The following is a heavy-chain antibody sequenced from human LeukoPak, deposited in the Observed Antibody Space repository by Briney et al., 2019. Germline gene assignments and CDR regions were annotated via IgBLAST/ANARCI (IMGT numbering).Heavy chain of an antibody. J-gene: IGHJ4*02. CDR3: ARDGSFDF. Sequence: GASVKVSCKASGYTFTSYGISWVRQAPGQGLEWMGGIIPIFGTANYAQKFQGRVTITADESTSTAYMELNSLGSDDTAVYFCARDGSFDFWGQGTLVTVSS. D-gene: IGHD2-2*03. CDR1: GYTFTSYG. CDR2: IIPIFGTA. V-gene: IGHV1-69*13.